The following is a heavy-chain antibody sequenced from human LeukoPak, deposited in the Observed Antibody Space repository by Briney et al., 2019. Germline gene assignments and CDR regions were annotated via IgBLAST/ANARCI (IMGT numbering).Heavy chain of an antibody. CDR1: GFTFSDYY. Sequence: PGGSLRLSCAASGFTFSDYYMSWIRQAPGKGLEWVSYISSSGSTIYYADSVKGRFTISRDNAKNSLYLQMNSLRAEDTAVYYCARDSYGSGSYYSTRNYYYGMDVWGQGTTVTVSS. J-gene: IGHJ6*02. CDR3: ARDSYGSGSYYSTRNYYYGMDV. CDR2: ISSSGSTI. D-gene: IGHD3-10*01. V-gene: IGHV3-11*01.